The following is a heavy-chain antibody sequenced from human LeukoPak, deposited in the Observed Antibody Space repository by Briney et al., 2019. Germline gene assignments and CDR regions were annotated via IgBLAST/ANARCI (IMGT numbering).Heavy chain of an antibody. Sequence: SETLSPTCTVSGGSISSSSYYWGWIRQPPGKGLEWIVSIYYSGSTYYNPSLKSRVTISVDTSKNQFSLKLSSVTAADTAVYYCARSRTASIAVAGTVGYFDYWGQGTLVTVSS. V-gene: IGHV4-39*07. D-gene: IGHD6-19*01. CDR1: GGSISSSSYY. CDR3: ARSRTASIAVAGTVGYFDY. J-gene: IGHJ4*02. CDR2: IYYSGST.